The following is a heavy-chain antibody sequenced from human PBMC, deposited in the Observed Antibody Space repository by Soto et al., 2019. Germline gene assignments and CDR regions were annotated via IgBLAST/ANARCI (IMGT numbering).Heavy chain of an antibody. J-gene: IGHJ6*02. CDR1: GYTFTSYN. Sequence: ASVKVSCKASGYTFTSYNINWVRQAPGQGLEWMGWMNPNSGNTGYAQTFQDRITLTRDTSITTAYMELSSLGVEDTAFYYCAKDSFYRGDYFYALDVWGQGTTVTVSS. CDR3: AKDSFYRGDYFYALDV. D-gene: IGHD4-17*01. V-gene: IGHV1-8*01. CDR2: MNPNSGNT.